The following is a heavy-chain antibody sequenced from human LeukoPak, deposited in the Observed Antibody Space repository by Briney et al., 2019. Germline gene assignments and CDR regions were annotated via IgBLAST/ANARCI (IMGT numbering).Heavy chain of an antibody. Sequence: SETLSLTCTVSGGSISSYYWSWIRQPPGKGLEWIGSIYYSGSTNYNPSLKSRVTISVDTSKNHFSLKLTSVAAADTAVYYCAAGSNGLDVWGQGTTVSVSS. D-gene: IGHD3-10*01. CDR1: GGSISSYY. CDR2: IYYSGST. J-gene: IGHJ6*02. CDR3: AAGSNGLDV. V-gene: IGHV4-59*01.